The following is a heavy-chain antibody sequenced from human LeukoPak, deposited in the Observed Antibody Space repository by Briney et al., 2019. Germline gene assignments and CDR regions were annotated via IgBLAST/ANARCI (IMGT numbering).Heavy chain of an antibody. Sequence: ASVKVSCKASGYTFTSYAMHWVRQAPGQRLEWMGWINAGNGNTKYSQKFQGRVTITRDTSASTAYMELSSPRSEDTAVYYCARDSGYDDYYYYYGMDVWGKGTTVTVSS. V-gene: IGHV1-3*01. J-gene: IGHJ6*04. D-gene: IGHD5-12*01. CDR3: ARDSGYDDYYYYYGMDV. CDR1: GYTFTSYA. CDR2: INAGNGNT.